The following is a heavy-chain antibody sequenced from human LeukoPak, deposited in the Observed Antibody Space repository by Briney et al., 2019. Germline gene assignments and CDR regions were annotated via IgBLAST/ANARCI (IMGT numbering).Heavy chain of an antibody. J-gene: IGHJ4*02. D-gene: IGHD6-6*01. V-gene: IGHV3-48*04. CDR3: AREGSYYFDY. Sequence: GGTLRLSCAASGFCFSSYSMNWVWQAPGKGREWVSSISTCCSSVIIIKYAASLKVRFTISRYNAKNSLYLHMNSLRAEDTAVYYCAREGSYYFDYWGQGTLVTVSS. CDR1: GFCFSSYS. CDR2: ISTCCSSVIII.